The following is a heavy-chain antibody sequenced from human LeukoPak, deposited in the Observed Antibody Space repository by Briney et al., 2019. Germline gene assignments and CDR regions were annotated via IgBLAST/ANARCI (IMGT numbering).Heavy chain of an antibody. CDR2: LSDSGASK. V-gene: IGHV3-23*01. Sequence: GGSLRLSCAASGFTFSSYAMTWVRQAPGKGLEWVSALSDSGASKYYADSVKGRFTISRDNSKNTLYLQMNSLTADDTAVYYCASSPPTGTTVSYFDYWGPGTLVTVSS. CDR3: ASSPPTGTTVSYFDY. J-gene: IGHJ4*02. CDR1: GFTFSSYA. D-gene: IGHD4-17*01.